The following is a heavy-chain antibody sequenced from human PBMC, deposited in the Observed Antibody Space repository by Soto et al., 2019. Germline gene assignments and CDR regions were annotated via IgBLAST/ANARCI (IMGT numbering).Heavy chain of an antibody. D-gene: IGHD3-16*02. J-gene: IGHJ4*02. V-gene: IGHV3-33*01. Sequence: QVQLVESGGGVVQPGRSLRLSCAASGFTFSSYGMHWVRQAPGKGLEWVAVIWYDGSNKYYADSVKGRFTISRDNSKNAVVVQRNGVRAGDAAVYYCARGGGGAYYDYVWGSYRPSGFDYWGQGTLVTVSS. CDR3: ARGGGGAYYDYVWGSYRPSGFDY. CDR2: IWYDGSNK. CDR1: GFTFSSYG.